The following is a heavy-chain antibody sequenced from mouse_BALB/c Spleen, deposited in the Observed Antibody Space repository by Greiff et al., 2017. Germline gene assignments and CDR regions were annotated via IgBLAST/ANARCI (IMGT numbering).Heavy chain of an antibody. CDR2: IHYSGST. J-gene: IGHJ4*01. V-gene: IGHV3-1*02. Sequence: EVQLQESGPDLVKPSQSLSLTCTVTGYSITSGYSWHWIRQFPGNKLEWMGYIHYSGSTNYNPSLKSRISITRDTSKNQFCLQLNSVTTEDTATYDCARKEYYGSSYDYAMDYWGQGTSVTVSS. CDR3: ARKEYYGSSYDYAMDY. CDR1: GYSITSGYS. D-gene: IGHD1-1*01.